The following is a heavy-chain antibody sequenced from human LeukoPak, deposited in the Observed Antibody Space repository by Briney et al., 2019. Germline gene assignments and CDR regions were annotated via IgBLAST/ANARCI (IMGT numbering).Heavy chain of an antibody. CDR2: ISYDGSHK. D-gene: IGHD5-18*01. J-gene: IGHJ6*02. CDR1: GFPFSTYA. Sequence: PGGSLRLSCAASGFPFSTYAMHWVRQVPGKGLEWVAVISYDGSHKYYPDSVKGRFTISRDNSKNTLYLQMSSLRPEDTAIYYCAKDRDTISIYYFHGMDVWGQGTTVTVSS. CDR3: AKDRDTISIYYFHGMDV. V-gene: IGHV3-30*18.